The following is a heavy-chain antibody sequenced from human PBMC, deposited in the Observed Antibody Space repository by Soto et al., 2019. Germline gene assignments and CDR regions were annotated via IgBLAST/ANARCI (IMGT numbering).Heavy chain of an antibody. J-gene: IGHJ4*02. Sequence: GASVKVSCKASGGTFSSYAISWVRQAPGQGLEWMGWISAYNGNTNYAQKLQGRVTMTTDTSTSTAYMELRSLRSDDTAVYYCARVTIFGVVIRLFDYWGQGTLVTVSS. D-gene: IGHD3-3*01. CDR1: GGTFSSYA. V-gene: IGHV1-18*01. CDR2: ISAYNGNT. CDR3: ARVTIFGVVIRLFDY.